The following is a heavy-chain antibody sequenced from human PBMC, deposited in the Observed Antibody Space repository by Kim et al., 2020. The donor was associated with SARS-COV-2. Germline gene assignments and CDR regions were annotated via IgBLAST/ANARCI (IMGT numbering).Heavy chain of an antibody. J-gene: IGHJ4*02. CDR3: AHKSTAVAGTSFDY. D-gene: IGHD6-19*01. V-gene: IGHV2-5*01. Sequence: SPSMKSRLTITKDTSKNQVVLTMTNMDPVDTATYYCAHKSTAVAGTSFDYWGQGTLVTVSS.